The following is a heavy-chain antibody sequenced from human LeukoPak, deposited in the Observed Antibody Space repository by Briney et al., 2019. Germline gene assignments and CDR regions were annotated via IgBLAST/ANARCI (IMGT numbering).Heavy chain of an antibody. CDR3: ARGDEYTTSP. J-gene: IGHJ4*02. D-gene: IGHD2-2*02. V-gene: IGHV3-7*05. CDR1: GFTFSSFW. Sequence: GGSLRLSCEASGFTFSSFWMSWVRQAPGKGVEWVANIKRDGGDKYYVDSVKGRFSISRDNAKNSLYLHMNSLRAEDTAVYYCARGDEYTTSPWGQGTLVTVSS. CDR2: IKRDGGDK.